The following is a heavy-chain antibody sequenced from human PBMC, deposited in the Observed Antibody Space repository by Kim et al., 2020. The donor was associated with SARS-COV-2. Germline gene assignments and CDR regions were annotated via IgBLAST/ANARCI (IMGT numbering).Heavy chain of an antibody. CDR2: VYYSGST. V-gene: IGHV4-59*08. CDR1: GGSISDSY. J-gene: IGHJ3*02. Sequence: SETLSLTCTVSGGSISDSYWSWIRQPPGKGLEWIGYVYYSGSTNYNPSLKSRVTMSLDTSKNQFSLKLSSVTAADTAVYYCARVGRSGYQADAFDIWGQGTMVTVSS. D-gene: IGHD3-22*01. CDR3: ARVGRSGYQADAFDI.